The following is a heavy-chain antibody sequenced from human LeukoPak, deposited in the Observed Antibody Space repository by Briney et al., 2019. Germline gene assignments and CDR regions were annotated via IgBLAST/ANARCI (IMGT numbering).Heavy chain of an antibody. D-gene: IGHD6-13*01. CDR3: ARLTRYSSSWYYFDY. CDR1: GGSISSSNW. CDR2: IYHSGST. V-gene: IGHV4-4*02. J-gene: IGHJ4*02. Sequence: PSETLSLTCAVSGGSISSSNWWSWVRQPPGKGLEWIGEIYHSGSTNYNPSLKSRVTISVDTSKNQFSLKLSSVTAADTAVYYCARLTRYSSSWYYFDYWGQGTLVTVSS.